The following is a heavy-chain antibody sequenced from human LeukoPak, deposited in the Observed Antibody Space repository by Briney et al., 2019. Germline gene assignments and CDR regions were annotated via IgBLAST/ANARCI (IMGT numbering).Heavy chain of an antibody. V-gene: IGHV5-51*01. CDR1: GYIFTNYW. CDR3: ARPQTGAGDAFDL. Sequence: PGESLKISCEASGYIFTNYWIAWVRHLPGKGLECIGIIFPDDSDTRYSPSFQGQVTISVDKSISTTFLQWSILKASDTAIYFCARPQTGAGDAFDLWGQGTLVTVSS. CDR2: IFPDDSDT. J-gene: IGHJ3*01. D-gene: IGHD3-10*01.